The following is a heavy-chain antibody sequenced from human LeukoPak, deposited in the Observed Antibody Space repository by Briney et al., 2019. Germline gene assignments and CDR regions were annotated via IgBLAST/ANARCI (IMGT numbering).Heavy chain of an antibody. CDR3: ARHLRAGTIYGNWGVPAASNDAFDI. V-gene: IGHV4-31*03. CDR1: GGSISSGGYY. J-gene: IGHJ3*02. Sequence: SETLSLTCTVSGGSISSGGYYWSWIRQHPGKGREWIGYIYYSGSTYYNPSRESRVTISVDTSKNQFSLKLSSVTAADTAVYYCARHLRAGTIYGNWGVPAASNDAFDIWGQGTMVTVSS. CDR2: IYYSGST. D-gene: IGHD2-2*01.